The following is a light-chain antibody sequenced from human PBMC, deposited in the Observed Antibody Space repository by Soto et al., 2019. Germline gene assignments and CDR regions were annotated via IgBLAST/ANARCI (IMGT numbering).Light chain of an antibody. J-gene: IGLJ1*01. CDR3: NSYTTSSARV. V-gene: IGLV2-14*01. CDR2: EVS. Sequence: ALTQPASVSGSPGQSITISCTGTSSDVGASNYVSWYQQHPGKVPKLIIYEVSNRPSGVSDRFSGSKSGNTASLTISGLQAEDEGDYYCNSYTTSSARVFGTGTKVTVL. CDR1: SSDVGASNY.